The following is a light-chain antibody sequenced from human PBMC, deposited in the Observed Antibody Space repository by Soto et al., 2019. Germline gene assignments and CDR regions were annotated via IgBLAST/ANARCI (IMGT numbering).Light chain of an antibody. CDR3: QSYDTSLSGSV. CDR1: SSNIGAGYD. Sequence: QPVLTQPPSVSGAPGQRVTISCTGTSSNIGAGYDVHWYQHLPGTAPKLLIYGNNDRPSGVPDRFSGSKSGTSAYLAITGLQAEDEADYYCQSYDTSLSGSVFGRGTQLTVL. V-gene: IGLV1-40*01. CDR2: GNN. J-gene: IGLJ2*01.